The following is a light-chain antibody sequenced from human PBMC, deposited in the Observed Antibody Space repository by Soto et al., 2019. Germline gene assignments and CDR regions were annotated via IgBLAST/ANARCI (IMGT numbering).Light chain of an antibody. CDR3: QQYNTWPPGVT. CDR2: GAS. J-gene: IGKJ4*01. Sequence: ETVMTQSPATLSLSPGERATLSCRASQSLSNNLAWYQQKPGQPPRLLIHGASTRATGVPARFSGYGSGTDFTLTISSLQSEDFAVYFCQQYNTWPPGVTFGGGTRVEIK. V-gene: IGKV3-15*01. CDR1: QSLSNN.